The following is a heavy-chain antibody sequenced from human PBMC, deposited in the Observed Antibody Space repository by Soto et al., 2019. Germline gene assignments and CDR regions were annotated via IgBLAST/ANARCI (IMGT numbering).Heavy chain of an antibody. CDR1: GGSISSSSYY. V-gene: IGHV4-39*01. Sequence: SQTLSLTCTFSGGSISSSSYYWGWIRQPPGKGLEWIGSIYYSGSTYYNPSLKSRVTISVDTSKNQFSLKLSSVTAADTAVYYCARGVVAATGDYWGQGTLVTVSS. D-gene: IGHD2-15*01. J-gene: IGHJ4*02. CDR3: ARGVVAATGDY. CDR2: IYYSGST.